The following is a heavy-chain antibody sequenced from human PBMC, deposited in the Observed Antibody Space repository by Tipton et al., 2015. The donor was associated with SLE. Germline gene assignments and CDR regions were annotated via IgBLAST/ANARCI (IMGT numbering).Heavy chain of an antibody. Sequence: SLRLSCAASGFTFSSYEMNWVRQAPGKGLEWVSYISSSGGTIYYADSVKGRFTISRDNGKNSLYLQMNSLRAEDTAVYYCATDYYDSSGYPTFFDYWGQGTLFTV. CDR1: GFTFSSYE. CDR2: ISSSGGTI. V-gene: IGHV3-48*03. CDR3: ATDYYDSSGYPTFFDY. D-gene: IGHD3-22*01. J-gene: IGHJ4*02.